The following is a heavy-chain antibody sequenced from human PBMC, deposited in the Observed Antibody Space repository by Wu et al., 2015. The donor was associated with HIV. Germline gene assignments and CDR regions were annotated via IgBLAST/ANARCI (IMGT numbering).Heavy chain of an antibody. J-gene: IGHJ4*02. CDR2: IYYSGSS. CDR3: ARAWVRFKDGYDYSFDY. Sequence: QVQLQESGPGLVKPPQTLSLTCTVSGGSISSGDYYWSWIRQPPGKGLEWIGYIYYSGSSYYSPSLKSRVILSIDTSKNQFSLNLSSVTAADTAVYYCARAWVRFKDGYDYSFDYWGQGTLVTVSS. CDR1: GGSISSGDYY. D-gene: IGHD5-12*01. V-gene: IGHV4-30-4*08.